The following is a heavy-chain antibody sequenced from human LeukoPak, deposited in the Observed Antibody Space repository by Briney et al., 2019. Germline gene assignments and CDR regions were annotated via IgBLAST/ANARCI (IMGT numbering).Heavy chain of an antibody. D-gene: IGHD3-16*01. CDR1: GGSLRIING. V-gene: IGHV4-4*02. Sequence: SGTLSLTCSLSGGSLRIINGWSWVRPPPGKGLDWVEEIYHSGSTNYNPPLKSRVTISVDNSENHLSRRLSPVTAADTAVYYCAEVCGAFDIWGQGTTVTVSS. CDR2: IYHSGST. J-gene: IGHJ3*02. CDR3: AEVCGAFDI.